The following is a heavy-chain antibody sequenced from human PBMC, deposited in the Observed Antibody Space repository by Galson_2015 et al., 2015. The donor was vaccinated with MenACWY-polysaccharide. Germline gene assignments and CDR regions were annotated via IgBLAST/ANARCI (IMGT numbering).Heavy chain of an antibody. D-gene: IGHD1-14*01. CDR3: ASRTRFRTGSGPEDF. V-gene: IGHV3-7*01. CDR2: IKNDGTAK. CDR1: GFIFSNYW. J-gene: IGHJ4*02. Sequence: SLRLSCAGSGFIFSNYWMSWVRLTPGKGLEWLGNIKNDGTAKNYVDSVKGRFTFSRDNAKNSLYLQMNSLRAEDTAVYYCASRTRFRTGSGPEDFWGQGTLVAVSS.